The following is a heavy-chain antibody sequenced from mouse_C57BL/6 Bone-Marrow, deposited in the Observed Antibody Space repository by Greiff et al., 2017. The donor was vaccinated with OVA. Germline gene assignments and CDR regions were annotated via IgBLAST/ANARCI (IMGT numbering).Heavy chain of an antibody. CDR3: TREGIYYDYDEGAY. J-gene: IGHJ3*01. CDR1: GYTFTDYE. Sequence: QVQLQQSGAELVRPGASVTLSCKASGYTFTDYEMHWVKQTPVHGLEWIGAIDPETGGTAYNQKFKGKAILTADKSSSTAYMELRSLTSEDSAVYYCTREGIYYDYDEGAYWGQGTLVTVSA. V-gene: IGHV1-15*01. D-gene: IGHD2-4*01. CDR2: IDPETGGT.